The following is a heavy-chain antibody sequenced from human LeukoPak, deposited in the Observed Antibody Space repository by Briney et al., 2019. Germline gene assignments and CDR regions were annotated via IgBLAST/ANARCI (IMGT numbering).Heavy chain of an antibody. D-gene: IGHD3-3*01. CDR3: ARVYRDDFWSGYSTHFAY. CDR1: GGSISSGTW. CDR2: ICHRGSA. V-gene: IGHV4-4*02. J-gene: IGHJ4*02. Sequence: PSGSLSLTCVVSGGSISSGTWWRWVRQPPGKGLAWIGEICHRGSARYNRSFKSRDTISVDKSTSQFSLKLSSVTAADTAVYYCARVYRDDFWSGYSTHFAYWGQGTLVTVSS.